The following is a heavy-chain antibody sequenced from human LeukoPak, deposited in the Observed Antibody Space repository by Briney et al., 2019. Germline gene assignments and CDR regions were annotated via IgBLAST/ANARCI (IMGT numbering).Heavy chain of an antibody. V-gene: IGHV1-2*02. J-gene: IGHJ4*02. CDR2: INPNSGGT. CDR1: GYTFTGYY. D-gene: IGHD5-12*01. CDR3: ARVIVATISFDY. Sequence: GASVKVSCKASGYTFTGYYMHWVRQAPGQGLEWMGWINPNSGGTNYAQKFQGRVTMTRDTSISTAYMELGRLRSDDTAVYYCARVIVATISFDYWGQGTLVTVSS.